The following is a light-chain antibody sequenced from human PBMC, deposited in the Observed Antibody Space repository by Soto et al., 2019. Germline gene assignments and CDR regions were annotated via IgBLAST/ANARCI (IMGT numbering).Light chain of an antibody. Sequence: EIVIAHSPGTLSFSPVERATLSCRASQSVSSNLAWFQHKPGQAPRLLIYGGSTRATGIPARFSGSGSGTEFTLSISSLQSEDFAVYFCQHYNNWPRTFGQGTKVDIK. CDR1: QSVSSN. CDR3: QHYNNWPRT. CDR2: GGS. J-gene: IGKJ1*01. V-gene: IGKV3-15*01.